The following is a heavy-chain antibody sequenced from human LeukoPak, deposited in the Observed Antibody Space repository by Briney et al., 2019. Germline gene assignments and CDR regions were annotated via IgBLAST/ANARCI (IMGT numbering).Heavy chain of an antibody. V-gene: IGHV1-46*01. CDR3: ARRSSAYYYYGMDV. J-gene: IGHJ6*02. Sequence: ASVKVSCKASGYTFTTYYIHWVRQAPGQGLEWMGIINPSDDSTRYAKKFQGRVTMTRDMSTNTVYMEVRSLRSEDTAVYYCARRSSAYYYYGMDVWGQGTTVTVSS. CDR2: INPSDDST. D-gene: IGHD6-6*01. CDR1: GYTFTTYY.